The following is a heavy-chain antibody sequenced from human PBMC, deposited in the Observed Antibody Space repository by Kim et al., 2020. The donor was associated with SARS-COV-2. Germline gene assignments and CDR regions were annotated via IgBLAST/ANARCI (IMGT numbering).Heavy chain of an antibody. J-gene: IGHJ5*02. D-gene: IGHD3-10*01. CDR2: ISYDGSNK. CDR3: ARDGGFGFGAVPTFP. CDR1: GFTFSSYG. Sequence: GGSLRLSCAASGFTFSSYGMHGVRQAPGKGLEWVAVISYDGSNKYYADSVKGRFTISRDNSKNTLYLQMNSLGAEETAVYYCARDGGFGFGAVPTFPWGQGTLVTVSS. V-gene: IGHV3-33*05.